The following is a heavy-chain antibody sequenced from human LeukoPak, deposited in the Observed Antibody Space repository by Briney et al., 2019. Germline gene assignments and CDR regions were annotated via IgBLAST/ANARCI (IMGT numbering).Heavy chain of an antibody. CDR1: GITFSTYA. CDR2: INYSDSGT. V-gene: IGHV3-23*01. Sequence: GGSLTLACAASGITFSTYAMTWVRQAPGKGLEWVSSINYSDSGTFYADSVKGRFTISRDNSKDTLYLQMNSLRVEDTAVYYCAKEEYDSGWDKWFGPWGQGTLATVSS. J-gene: IGHJ5*02. D-gene: IGHD6-19*01. CDR3: AKEEYDSGWDKWFGP.